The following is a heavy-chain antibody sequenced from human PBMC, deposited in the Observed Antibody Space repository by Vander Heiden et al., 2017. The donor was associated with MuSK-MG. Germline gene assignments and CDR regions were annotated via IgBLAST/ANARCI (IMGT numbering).Heavy chain of an antibody. V-gene: IGHV3-30*01. Sequence: QVQLVESGGGVVQPGRSLRLSCAASGFTFSSCASHWVRQAPGKGLEWVAVISYDGSNKYYADSVKGRFTISRDNSKNTLYLQMNSLRAEDTAVYYCARGSGDSFDYWGQGTLVTVSS. D-gene: IGHD2-21*02. CDR3: ARGSGDSFDY. CDR2: ISYDGSNK. CDR1: GFTFSSCA. J-gene: IGHJ4*02.